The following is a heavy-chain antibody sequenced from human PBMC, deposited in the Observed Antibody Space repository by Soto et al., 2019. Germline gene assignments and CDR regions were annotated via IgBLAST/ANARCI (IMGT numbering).Heavy chain of an antibody. V-gene: IGHV4-34*01. CDR2: INHSGST. CDR3: ARARNYYGSGSYRGMDYYGMDV. CDR1: GGTFSGYS. J-gene: IGHJ6*02. D-gene: IGHD3-10*01. Sequence: SETLSLTCAVYGGTFSGYSWRWIRQPPGKGLEWIGEINHSGSTNYNPSLKSRVTISVDTSKNQFSLKLSSVTAADTAVYYCARARNYYGSGSYRGMDYYGMDVWGQGTTVT.